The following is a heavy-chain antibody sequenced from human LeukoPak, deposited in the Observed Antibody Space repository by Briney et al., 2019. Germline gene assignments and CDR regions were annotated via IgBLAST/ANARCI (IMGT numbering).Heavy chain of an antibody. J-gene: IGHJ6*02. CDR1: GGTFISYA. CDR2: IIPILGIA. CDR3: ARDPSLRSYYYYGMDV. Sequence: SVTVSCTASGGTFISYAISWVRQAPGQGLEWMGRIIPILGIANYAQKFQGRVTITADKSTSTAYMELSSLRSEDTAVYYCARDPSLRSYYYYGMDVWGQGTTVTVSS. V-gene: IGHV1-69*04. D-gene: IGHD3-10*01.